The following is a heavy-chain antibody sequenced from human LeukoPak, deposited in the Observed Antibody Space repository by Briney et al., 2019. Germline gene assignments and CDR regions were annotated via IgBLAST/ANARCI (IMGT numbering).Heavy chain of an antibody. Sequence: GSSVKVSCKASGGTFISYAISWVRQAPGQGLEWMGGIIPIFGTANYAQKFQGRVTITADKSTSTAYMELSSLRSEDTAVYYCARDRGLVLRYFDWLSGWFDPWGQGTLVTVSS. V-gene: IGHV1-69*06. CDR2: IIPIFGTA. D-gene: IGHD3-9*01. J-gene: IGHJ5*02. CDR3: ARDRGLVLRYFDWLSGWFDP. CDR1: GGTFISYA.